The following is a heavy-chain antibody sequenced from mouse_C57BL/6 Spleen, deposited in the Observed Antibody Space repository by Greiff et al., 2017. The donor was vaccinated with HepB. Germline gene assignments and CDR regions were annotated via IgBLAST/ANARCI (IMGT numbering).Heavy chain of an antibody. V-gene: IGHV1-78*01. CDR1: GYTFTDHT. J-gene: IGHJ2*01. CDR3: ANGNYGLYYLDY. CDR2: IYPRDGST. Sequence: VQLQESDAELVKPGASVKISCKVSGYTFTDHTIHWMKQRPEQGLEWIGYIYPRDGSTKYNEKFKGKATLTADKSSSTAYMQLNSLTSEDSAVYFGANGNYGLYYLDYWGQGTTRTVSS. D-gene: IGHD2-1*01.